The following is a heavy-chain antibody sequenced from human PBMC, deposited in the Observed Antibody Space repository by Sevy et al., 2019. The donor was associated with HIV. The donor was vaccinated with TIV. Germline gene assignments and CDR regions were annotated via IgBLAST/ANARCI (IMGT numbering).Heavy chain of an antibody. CDR3: AKDSDGSIYYNPFDF. D-gene: IGHD3-22*01. CDR1: GSTFRNYA. J-gene: IGHJ4*02. V-gene: IGHV3-23*01. Sequence: GGSLRLSCAASGSTFRNYAMSWVRQAPGKGLEWVAAISGSGGTTHYSDSVKGRFTISRDNSKKTLYLQMNSLRVEDTAVYFCAKDSDGSIYYNPFDFWGPGTLVTVSS. CDR2: ISGSGGTT.